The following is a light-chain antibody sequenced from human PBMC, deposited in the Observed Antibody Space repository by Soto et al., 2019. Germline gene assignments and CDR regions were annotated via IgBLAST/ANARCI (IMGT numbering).Light chain of an antibody. CDR2: KAS. CDR3: QQYNSYPYT. J-gene: IGKJ2*01. Sequence: DIQMTQSPSTLSASVGDRVTITCRASQSISSWLAWYQQNPGNPPKLLIYKASSLESGVPSRFSGSGSGTEFTLTISSLQPDDFATYYCQQYNSYPYTFGQGTKLEIK. V-gene: IGKV1-5*03. CDR1: QSISSW.